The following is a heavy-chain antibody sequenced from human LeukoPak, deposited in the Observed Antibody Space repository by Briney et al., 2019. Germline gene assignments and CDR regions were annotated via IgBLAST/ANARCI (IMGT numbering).Heavy chain of an antibody. CDR1: GFPFSSYA. D-gene: IGHD3-16*02. V-gene: IGHV3-23*01. CDR2: VSGSGVST. J-gene: IGHJ1*01. Sequence: PGGSLRLSCAASGFPFSSYAMNWVRQAPGKGLEWVSGVSGSGVSTYYADSVKGRFTISRDNSNYTLYLQMNSLRAEDTAVYYCAKSYLWGSYLGYWGQGTLVTVSS. CDR3: AKSYLWGSYLGY.